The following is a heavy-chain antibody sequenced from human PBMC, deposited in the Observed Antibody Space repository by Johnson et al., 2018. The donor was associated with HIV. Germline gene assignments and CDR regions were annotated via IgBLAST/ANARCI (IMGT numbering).Heavy chain of an antibody. J-gene: IGHJ3*02. CDR3: ARGMYGDAFDI. V-gene: IGHV3-53*01. CDR2: IYSGSNT. D-gene: IGHD2-8*01. CDR1: GFAVSSNY. Sequence: VQLVESGGGLLQPGGSLRLSCAASGFAVSSNYMSWVRQAPGKGLEWVSVIYSGSNTYYADSVKGRFTISRDNSKNTLYLQMNSLRAEDTAVYYCARGMYGDAFDIWGQGTMVTVSS.